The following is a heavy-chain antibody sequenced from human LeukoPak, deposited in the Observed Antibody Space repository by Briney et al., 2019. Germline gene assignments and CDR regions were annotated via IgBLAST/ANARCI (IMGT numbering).Heavy chain of an antibody. CDR3: VGDALHSSTWYPGP. Sequence: PGGSLRLSCAASGSTFSRYGMHWVRQAPGKGLEWVAFIENDGDDKYYADSVKGRFTMSRDNSKNTLYLEMNSLRAEDTAVYYCVGDALHSSTWYPGPWGQGTLVTVSS. J-gene: IGHJ5*02. CDR1: GSTFSRYG. D-gene: IGHD6-13*01. CDR2: IENDGDDK. V-gene: IGHV3-30*02.